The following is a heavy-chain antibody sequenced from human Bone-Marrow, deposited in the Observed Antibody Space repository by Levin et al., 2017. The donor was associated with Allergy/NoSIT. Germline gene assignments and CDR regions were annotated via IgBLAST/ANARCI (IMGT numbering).Heavy chain of an antibody. V-gene: IGHV6-1*01. D-gene: IGHD6-6*01. J-gene: IGHJ4*02. CDR1: GDSVSTKTVA. CDR2: TYYRSKWYN. CDR3: AREEAARFFRDFDC. Sequence: SSETLSLTCAISGDSVSTKTVAWSWIRQSPSRGLEWLGRTYYRSKWYNDYATSVRGRITINPDTAKNQFSLQLNSVTPDDTAVYYCAREEAARFFRDFDCWGQGTLVTVSS.